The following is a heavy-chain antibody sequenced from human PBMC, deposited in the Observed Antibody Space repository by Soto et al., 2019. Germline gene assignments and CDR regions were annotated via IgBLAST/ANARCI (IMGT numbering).Heavy chain of an antibody. CDR2: INPNSGGT. J-gene: IGHJ6*02. V-gene: IGHV1-2*04. D-gene: IGHD4-17*01. CDR3: ARDSTDYGDYENYYYGMDV. CDR1: GYTFTGYY. Sequence: ASVKVSCKASGYTFTGYYMHWVRQAPGQGLEWMGWINPNSGGTNYAQKFQGWVTMTRDTSISTAYMELSRLRSDDTAVYYCARDSTDYGDYENYYYGMDVWGQGTTVTVSS.